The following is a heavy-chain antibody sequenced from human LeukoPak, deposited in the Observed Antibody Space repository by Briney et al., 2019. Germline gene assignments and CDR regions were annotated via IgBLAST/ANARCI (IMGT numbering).Heavy chain of an antibody. CDR1: GFTFSSYS. CDR3: ARDWDGYNWDY. D-gene: IGHD5-24*01. J-gene: IGHJ4*02. CDR2: ISSSSSYI. V-gene: IGHV3-21*01. Sequence: GGSLRLSCAASGFTFSSYSMNWVRQAPGKGLEWVSSISSSSSYIYCADSVKGRFTISRDNAKNSLYLQMNSLRAEDTAVYYCARDWDGYNWDYWGQGTLVTVSS.